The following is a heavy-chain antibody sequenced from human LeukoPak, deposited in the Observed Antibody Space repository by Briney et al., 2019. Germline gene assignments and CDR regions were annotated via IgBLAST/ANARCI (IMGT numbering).Heavy chain of an antibody. CDR1: GYTLTELS. D-gene: IGHD5-24*01. J-gene: IGHJ4*02. V-gene: IGHV1-18*01. CDR3: VKDYNYVIDY. CDR2: ISANNGDI. Sequence: ASVKVSCKVSGYTLTELSMHWVRQAPGQGLEWMGWISANNGDIHPAQKFQGRVTMTTDTSTTTAYMELRSLRSDDTAVYYCVKDYNYVIDYWGQGTLVTVSS.